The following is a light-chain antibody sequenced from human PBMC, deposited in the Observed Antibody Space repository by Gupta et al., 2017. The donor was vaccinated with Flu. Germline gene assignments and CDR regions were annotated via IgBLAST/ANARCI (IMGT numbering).Light chain of an antibody. CDR1: KNCWDSYENKNY. Sequence: SLAEMATVDYKSSKNCWDSYENKNYLAWYQQKPGQAPKLLMYWASTRECGVPDRFRDCGSVTDFTLTISSLLAEDLAVSFCLLEEKSPSTFRVGIKVGI. CDR3: LLEEKSPST. J-gene: IGKJ4*01. V-gene: IGKV4-1*01. CDR2: WAS.